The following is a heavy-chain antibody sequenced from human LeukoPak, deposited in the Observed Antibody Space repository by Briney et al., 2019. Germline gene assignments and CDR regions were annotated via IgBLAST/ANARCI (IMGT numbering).Heavy chain of an antibody. D-gene: IGHD3-3*01. CDR3: ASNEWSGYYFDY. CDR2: MFYRGST. V-gene: IGHV4-39*01. J-gene: IGHJ4*02. CDR1: GGSISSSSYY. Sequence: PSETLSLTCTVSGGSISSSSYYWGWIRQPPGKGLEWIGSMFYRGSTYYNPSLKSRVTISVDTSKNQFSLKLSSVTAADTALYYCASNEWSGYYFDYWGQGTLVTVSS.